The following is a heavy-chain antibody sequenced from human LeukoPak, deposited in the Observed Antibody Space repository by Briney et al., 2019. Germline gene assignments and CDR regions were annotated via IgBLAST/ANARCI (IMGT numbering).Heavy chain of an antibody. V-gene: IGHV3-21*01. J-gene: IGHJ3*02. CDR2: ISSSSSYI. CDR1: GFTFSSYE. Sequence: GGSLRLSCAASGFTFSSYEMNWVRQAPGKGLEWVSSISSSSSYIYYADSVKGRFTISRDNAKNSLYLQMNSLRAEDTAVYYCARVVVIAPYDAFDIWGQGTMVTVSS. CDR3: ARVVVIAPYDAFDI. D-gene: IGHD2-21*01.